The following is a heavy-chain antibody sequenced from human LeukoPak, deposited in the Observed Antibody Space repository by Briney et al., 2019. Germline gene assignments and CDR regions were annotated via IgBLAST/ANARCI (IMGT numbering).Heavy chain of an antibody. CDR3: ARIAVAGTSDDY. J-gene: IGHJ4*02. D-gene: IGHD6-19*01. Sequence: ASVKVSCKASGGTFSSYAISWVRQAPGQGLEWMGIINPSGGSTSYAQKFQGRVTMTRDTSTSTVYMELSSLRSEDTAVYYCARIAVAGTSDDYWGQGTLVTVSS. V-gene: IGHV1-46*03. CDR2: INPSGGST. CDR1: GGTFSSYA.